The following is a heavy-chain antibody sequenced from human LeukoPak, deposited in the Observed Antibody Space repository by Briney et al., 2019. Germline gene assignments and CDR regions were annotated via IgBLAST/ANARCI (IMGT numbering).Heavy chain of an antibody. CDR1: GGSFSGYY. J-gene: IGHJ3*02. V-gene: IGHV4-34*09. Sequence: SETLSLTCAVYGGSFSGYYWSWIRQPPGKGLEWIGYIYYSGSTYYNPSLKSRVTISVDTSKNQFSLKLSSVTAADTAVYYCARGATVTTPYAFDIWGQGTMVTVSS. CDR2: IYYSGST. D-gene: IGHD4-11*01. CDR3: ARGATVTTPYAFDI.